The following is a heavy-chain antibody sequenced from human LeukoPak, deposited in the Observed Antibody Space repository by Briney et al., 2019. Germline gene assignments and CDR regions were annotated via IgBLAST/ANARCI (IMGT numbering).Heavy chain of an antibody. CDR2: IYYSGST. V-gene: IGHV4-39*01. CDR1: GGSISSSSYY. J-gene: IGHJ4*02. CDR3: ARLTYYDFWSGYPRGREYLDY. D-gene: IGHD3-3*01. Sequence: SETLSLTCTVSGGSISSSSYYWGWIRQPPGKGLEWIGRIYYSGSTYYNPSLKSRVTISVDTSKNQFSLKLSSVTAADTAVYYCARLTYYDFWSGYPRGREYLDYWGQGTLVTVSS.